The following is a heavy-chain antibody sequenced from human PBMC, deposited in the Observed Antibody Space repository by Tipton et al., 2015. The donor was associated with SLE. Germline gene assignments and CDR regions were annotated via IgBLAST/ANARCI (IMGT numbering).Heavy chain of an antibody. CDR2: IYSGGST. D-gene: IGHD4-17*01. J-gene: IGHJ3*02. CDR3: AKGRAGGDYGDYTAFDI. CDR1: GFTVSSNY. V-gene: IGHV3-53*01. Sequence: SLRLSCAASGFTVSSNYMNWVRQAPGKGPEWVSVIYSGGSTYYADSVKGRFTISTDNSKKTLYLHMSSLSPEDTAVYYCAKGRAGGDYGDYTAFDIWGQGTMVTVSS.